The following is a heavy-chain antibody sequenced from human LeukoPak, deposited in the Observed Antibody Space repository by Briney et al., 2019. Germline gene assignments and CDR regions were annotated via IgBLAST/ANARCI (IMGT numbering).Heavy chain of an antibody. Sequence: PGGSLRLSCAASGFTFSSYAMSWVRQAPGKGLEWVSAISGSGGSTYYADSVKGRFTISRDNSKNTLYLQMNRLRAEDTAVYYCAKDLLYGDYFDYWGQGTLVTVSS. D-gene: IGHD4-17*01. CDR2: ISGSGGST. CDR1: GFTFSSYA. CDR3: AKDLLYGDYFDY. V-gene: IGHV3-23*01. J-gene: IGHJ4*02.